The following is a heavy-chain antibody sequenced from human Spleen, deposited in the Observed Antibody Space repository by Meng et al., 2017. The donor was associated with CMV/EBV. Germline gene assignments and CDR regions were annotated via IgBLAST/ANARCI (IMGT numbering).Heavy chain of an antibody. Sequence: GESLKISCAASGFTFSTYSMNWVRQAPGKGLEWVSYISSSSTTIYYADSVKGRFTISRDNAKNSLYLQMNSLRAEDTAVYYCARDNGATYYYGSDAFDIWGQGTMVTVSS. CDR1: GFTFSTYS. D-gene: IGHD3-10*01. V-gene: IGHV3-48*04. J-gene: IGHJ3*02. CDR3: ARDNGATYYYGSDAFDI. CDR2: ISSSSTTI.